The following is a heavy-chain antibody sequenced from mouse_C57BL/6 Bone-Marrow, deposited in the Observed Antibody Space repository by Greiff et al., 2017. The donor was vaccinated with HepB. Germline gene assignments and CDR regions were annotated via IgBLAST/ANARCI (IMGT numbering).Heavy chain of an antibody. Sequence: QVQLQQSGAELVRPGASVKLSCKASGYTFTDYYINWVKQRPGQGLEWIARIYPGSGNTYYNEKFKGKATLTAEKSSSTAYMQLSSLTSEDSAVYFCARSGYYPYYFDYWGQGTTLTVSS. D-gene: IGHD2-3*01. J-gene: IGHJ2*01. CDR3: ARSGYYPYYFDY. CDR1: GYTFTDYY. CDR2: IYPGSGNT. V-gene: IGHV1-76*01.